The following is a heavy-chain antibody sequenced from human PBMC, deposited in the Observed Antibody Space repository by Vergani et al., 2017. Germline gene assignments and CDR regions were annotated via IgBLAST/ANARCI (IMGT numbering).Heavy chain of an antibody. V-gene: IGHV4-39*01. CDR2: IYYSGSP. CDR1: GGSISSSSYY. Sequence: QLQLQESGPGLVKPSETLSLTCTVSGGSISSSSYYWGWIRQPPGKGLEWIGSIYYSGSPDYNPSLKSRVTISVDTSKNQFSLKLSSVTAADTAVYYCARQILGVDVFDYWGQGTLVTVSS. J-gene: IGHJ4*02. CDR3: ARQILGVDVFDY. D-gene: IGHD2-8*01.